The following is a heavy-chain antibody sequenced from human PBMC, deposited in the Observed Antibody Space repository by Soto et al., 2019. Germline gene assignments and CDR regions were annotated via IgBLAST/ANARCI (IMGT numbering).Heavy chain of an antibody. CDR3: AEDYDFWSGPFDY. Sequence: GGSLRLSCAASGFTFSSYGMHWVRQAPGKGLEWVAVISYDGSNKYYADSVKGRFTISRDNSKNTLYLQMNSLRAEDTAVYYCAEDYDFWSGPFDYWGQGTLVTVSS. D-gene: IGHD3-3*01. CDR1: GFTFSSYG. V-gene: IGHV3-30*18. CDR2: ISYDGSNK. J-gene: IGHJ4*02.